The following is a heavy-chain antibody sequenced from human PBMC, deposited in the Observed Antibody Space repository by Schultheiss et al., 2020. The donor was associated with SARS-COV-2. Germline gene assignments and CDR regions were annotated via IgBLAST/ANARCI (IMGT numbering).Heavy chain of an antibody. D-gene: IGHD3-3*01. CDR2: IYHSGST. CDR1: GGSITSGGYY. Sequence: SETLSLTCTVSGGSITSGGYYWSWIRQPPGKGLEWIGYIYHSGSTYYNPSLKSRVTISVDRSKNQFSLKLSSVTAADTAVYYCAADTTYYDFWSGYSVYYYGMDVWGQGTTVTVSS. J-gene: IGHJ6*02. CDR3: AADTTYYDFWSGYSVYYYGMDV. V-gene: IGHV4-30-2*01.